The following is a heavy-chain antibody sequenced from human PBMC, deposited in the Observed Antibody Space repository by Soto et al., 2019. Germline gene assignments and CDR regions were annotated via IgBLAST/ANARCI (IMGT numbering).Heavy chain of an antibody. CDR2: ISSSGGAI. D-gene: IGHD1-1*01. J-gene: IGHJ4*02. Sequence: PGGSLRLSCAASGFTFSDDYMSWIRQAPGKGLEWISYISSSGGAIYHADSVNGRFTISRDNAKNSLYLQMNGLRDEDTAVYYCARDLKPREALAPYYFDYWGQGTLVTVSS. V-gene: IGHV3-11*01. CDR3: ARDLKPREALAPYYFDY. CDR1: GFTFSDDY.